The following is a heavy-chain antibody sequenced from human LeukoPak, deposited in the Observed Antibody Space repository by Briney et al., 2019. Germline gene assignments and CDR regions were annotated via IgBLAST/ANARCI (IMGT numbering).Heavy chain of an antibody. Sequence: PGGSLRLSCAASGFTFSSYAMSWVHQAPGKGLEWVSAISGSGGSTYYADSVKGRFTISRDNSKNTLYLQMNSLRAEDTAVYYCAKRAAAGARPNRGMDVWGQGTTVTVSS. CDR2: ISGSGGST. CDR3: AKRAAAGARPNRGMDV. CDR1: GFTFSSYA. J-gene: IGHJ6*02. V-gene: IGHV3-23*01. D-gene: IGHD6-13*01.